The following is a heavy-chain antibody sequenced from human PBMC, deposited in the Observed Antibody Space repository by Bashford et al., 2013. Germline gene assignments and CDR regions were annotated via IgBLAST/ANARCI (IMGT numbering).Heavy chain of an antibody. V-gene: IGHV1-18*01. CDR3: ARGKESWLQNYLAH. CDR1: GYTFTSYG. CDR2: ISAYNGNT. Sequence: VASVKVSCKASGYTFTSYGISWVRQAPGQGLEWMGWISAYNGNTNYAQNFQGRVYMTIDTSTNTVYMELGSLRSDDTATYYCARGKESWLQNYLAHWGQGTLVTVSS. J-gene: IGHJ1*01. D-gene: IGHD5-24*01.